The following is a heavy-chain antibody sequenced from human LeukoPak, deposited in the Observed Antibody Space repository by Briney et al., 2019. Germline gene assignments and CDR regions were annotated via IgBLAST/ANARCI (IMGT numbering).Heavy chain of an antibody. CDR3: ARDLNWNQGPYMDV. CDR2: IIPIFGTA. Sequence: SVKVSCKASGGTFSSYAISWVRQAPGQGLEWMGGIIPIFGTANYAQKFQGRVTITADESTSTAYMELSSLRSEDTAVYYCARDLNWNQGPYMDVWGKGTTVTVSS. V-gene: IGHV1-69*13. J-gene: IGHJ6*03. CDR1: GGTFSSYA. D-gene: IGHD1-1*01.